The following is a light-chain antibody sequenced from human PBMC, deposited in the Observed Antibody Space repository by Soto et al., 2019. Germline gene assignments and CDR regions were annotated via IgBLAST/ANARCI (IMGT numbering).Light chain of an antibody. J-gene: IGLJ7*01. CDR1: SSDVGGYNY. CDR3: ATWDDDLSAAV. Sequence: QSVLTQPPSASGSPGQSVTISCTGTSSDVGGYNYVSWYQQHPGKAPKLMIYEVSKRPSGVPDRFSGSKSGNTASLAISGLQSEDEADYYCATWDDDLSAAVFGGGTQLTVL. V-gene: IGLV2-8*01. CDR2: EVS.